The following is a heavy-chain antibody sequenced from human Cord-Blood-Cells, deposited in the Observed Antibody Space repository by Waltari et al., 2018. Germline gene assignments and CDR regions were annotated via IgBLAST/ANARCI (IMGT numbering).Heavy chain of an antibody. J-gene: IGHJ4*02. V-gene: IGHV3-30*04. D-gene: IGHD3-10*01. CDR3: ARGGDYGSGSYSNFDY. CDR1: GFTFSSDA. Sequence: QVQLVESGGGVVQPGRSLRLSCAASGFTFSSDAMHWGRQAPGKGLEWVAFISYDGSNKYYADSVKGRFTISRDNSKNTLYLQMNSLRAEDTAVYYCARGGDYGSGSYSNFDYWGQGTLVTVSS. CDR2: ISYDGSNK.